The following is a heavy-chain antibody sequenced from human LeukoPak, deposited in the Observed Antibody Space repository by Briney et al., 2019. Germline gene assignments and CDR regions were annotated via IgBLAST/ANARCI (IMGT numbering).Heavy chain of an antibody. D-gene: IGHD3-3*01. J-gene: IGHJ5*02. CDR3: ARDSPILGWFDP. V-gene: IGHV1-46*01. CDR2: INPSGGST. CDR1: GYTFTSYY. Sequence: ASVKVSCKASGYTFTSYYMHWVRQAPGQGLERMGIINPSGGSTSYAQKFQGRVTMTRDTSTSTVYMELSSLRSEDTAVYYCARDSPILGWFDPWGQGTLVTVSS.